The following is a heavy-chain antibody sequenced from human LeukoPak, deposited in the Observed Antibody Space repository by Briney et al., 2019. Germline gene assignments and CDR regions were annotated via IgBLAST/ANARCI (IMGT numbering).Heavy chain of an antibody. CDR1: GGSVSSGSYY. D-gene: IGHD3-16*01. J-gene: IGHJ4*02. CDR2: IYYSGST. CDR3: ARVVGEEDYFDS. V-gene: IGHV4-61*01. Sequence: SETLSLTCTVSGGSVSSGSYYWSWIRQPPGKGLEWIGYIYYSGSTNYNPSLKSRVTISVDTSKNQFSLKLSSVTAADTAVYYCARVVGEEDYFDSWGQGTLVTVSS.